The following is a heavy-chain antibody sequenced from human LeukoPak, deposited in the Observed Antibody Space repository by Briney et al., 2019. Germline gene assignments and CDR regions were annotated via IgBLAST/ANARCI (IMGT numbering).Heavy chain of an antibody. CDR3: AINYDSSGYYFFDY. CDR2: ISWNSGSI. J-gene: IGHJ4*02. Sequence: GGSLRLSCAASGFSLSNYWMHWVRQAPGKGLEWVSGISWNSGSIGYADSVKGRFTISRDNAKNSLYLQMNSLRAEDTALYYCAINYDSSGYYFFDYWGQGTLVTVSS. CDR1: GFSLSNYW. V-gene: IGHV3-9*01. D-gene: IGHD3-22*01.